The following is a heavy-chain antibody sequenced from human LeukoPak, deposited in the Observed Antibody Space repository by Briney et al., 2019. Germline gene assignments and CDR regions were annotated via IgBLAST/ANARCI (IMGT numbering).Heavy chain of an antibody. D-gene: IGHD3-22*01. V-gene: IGHV4-4*07. CDR3: ARSHYYDSSGWQN. CDR2: IYTSGST. CDR1: GGSISSYY. Sequence: PSETLSLTCTVSGGSISSYYWSWTRQPAGKGLEWIGRIYTSGSTNYNPSLESRVTMSVDTSKNQFSLKLSSVTAADTAVYYCARSHYYDSSGWQNWGQGTLVTVSS. J-gene: IGHJ4*02.